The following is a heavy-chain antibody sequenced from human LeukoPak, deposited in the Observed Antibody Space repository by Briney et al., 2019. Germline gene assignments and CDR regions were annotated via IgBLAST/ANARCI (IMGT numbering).Heavy chain of an antibody. V-gene: IGHV3-33*06. CDR3: AKDWYYYDSSRYYFDY. D-gene: IGHD3-22*01. Sequence: PGRSLRLSCAASGFTFSSYGMHWVRQAPGKGLEWVAVIWYDGSNKYYADSVKGRFTISRDNSKNTLYLQMNSLRAEDTAVYYCAKDWYYYDSSRYYFDYWGQGTLVTVSS. CDR1: GFTFSSYG. J-gene: IGHJ4*02. CDR2: IWYDGSNK.